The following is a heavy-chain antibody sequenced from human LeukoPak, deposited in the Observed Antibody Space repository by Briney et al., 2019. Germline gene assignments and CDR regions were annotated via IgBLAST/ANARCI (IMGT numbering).Heavy chain of an antibody. D-gene: IGHD3-10*02. Sequence: PGGSLRLSCAASGFTFSSYAMSWVRQAPGKGLEWVSFIYSGVSTYYADAVKGRFTISRDNSKNTLYLQMRSLRDEDTAVYYCARYLFGNNPFDYWGQGTLGTVSS. V-gene: IGHV3-66*02. CDR1: GFTFSSYA. CDR3: ARYLFGNNPFDY. J-gene: IGHJ4*02. CDR2: IYSGVST.